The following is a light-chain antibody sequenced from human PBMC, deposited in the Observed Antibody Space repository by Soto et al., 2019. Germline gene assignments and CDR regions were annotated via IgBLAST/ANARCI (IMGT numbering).Light chain of an antibody. CDR1: SGHSSYA. CDR3: QTWVTGIRV. CDR2: LNSDGSH. V-gene: IGLV4-69*01. J-gene: IGLJ2*01. Sequence: QSVLTQSPSASASLGASVKLTCTLSSGHSSYAIAWHQQQPEKGPRYLMKLNSDGSHYKGDGIPDRFSGSSSGAERYLTISSLQSEDEADYYCQTWVTGIRVFGGGTKVTVL.